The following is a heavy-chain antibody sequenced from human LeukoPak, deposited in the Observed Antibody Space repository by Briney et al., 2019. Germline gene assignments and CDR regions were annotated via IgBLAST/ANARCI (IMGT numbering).Heavy chain of an antibody. CDR3: ARDGPSIVGAIGTVDY. D-gene: IGHD1-26*01. V-gene: IGHV3-48*02. CDR1: GFTFSSYS. J-gene: IGHJ4*02. CDR2: ISSSSSTI. Sequence: GGSLRLSCAASGFTFSSYSMNCVRQAPGKGLEWVSYISSSSSTIYYADSVKGRFTISRDNAKNSLYLQMNSLRDEDTAVYYCARDGPSIVGAIGTVDYWGQGTLVTVSS.